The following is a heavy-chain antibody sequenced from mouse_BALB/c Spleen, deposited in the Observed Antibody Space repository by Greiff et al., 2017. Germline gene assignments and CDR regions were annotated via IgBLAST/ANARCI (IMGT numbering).Heavy chain of an antibody. Sequence: DVHLVESGGGLVKPGGSLKLSCAASGFTFSSYTMSWVRQTPEKRLEWVATISSGGSYTYYPDSVKGRFTISRDNAKNTLYLQMSSLKSEDTAMYYCTRDRRNYYGSSPAWFAYWGQGTLVTVSA. D-gene: IGHD1-1*01. J-gene: IGHJ3*01. CDR1: GFTFSSYT. CDR2: ISSGGSYT. CDR3: TRDRRNYYGSSPAWFAY. V-gene: IGHV5-6-4*01.